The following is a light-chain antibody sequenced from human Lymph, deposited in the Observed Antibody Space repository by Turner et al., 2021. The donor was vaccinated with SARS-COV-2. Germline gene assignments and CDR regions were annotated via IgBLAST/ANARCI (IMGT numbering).Light chain of an antibody. CDR3: CSYAGSSTPWV. CDR1: SSDVGSYNL. CDR2: EVS. Sequence: QSALTQPASVSGSPGQSITISCTGTSSDVGSYNLVSWYQQHPGKATKLMIYEVSKRPSGVSNRFSGSKSGNTASLTISGLQAEDEADYYCCSYAGSSTPWVFGGGTKLTVL. J-gene: IGLJ3*02. V-gene: IGLV2-23*02.